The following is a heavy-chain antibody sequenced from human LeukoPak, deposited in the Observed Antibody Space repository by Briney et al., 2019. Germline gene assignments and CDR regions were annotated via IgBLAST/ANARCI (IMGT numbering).Heavy chain of an antibody. CDR3: ARSLGTYWGKDFLNWFDP. Sequence: ASVKVSCKASEYTFTNYDINWVRQATGQGLEWMGWINPNSGNTGYTQKFQGRVTMTRNASLSTAYMELTSLKSEDTAVYYCARSLGTYWGKDFLNWFDPWGQGTLVTVSS. D-gene: IGHD3-16*01. V-gene: IGHV1-8*01. CDR2: INPNSGNT. CDR1: EYTFTNYD. J-gene: IGHJ5*02.